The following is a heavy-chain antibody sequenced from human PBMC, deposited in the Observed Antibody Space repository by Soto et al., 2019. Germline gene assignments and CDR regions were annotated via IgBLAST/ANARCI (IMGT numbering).Heavy chain of an antibody. V-gene: IGHV3-15*01. CDR2: IKTKSDGATT. CDR3: TTTSIGLYFDH. J-gene: IGHJ4*02. D-gene: IGHD3-3*02. Sequence: EFQLVESGGGLMKPGGSLRLSCTASGFNFGNAWMSWVRQAPGKGPEWVGRIKTKSDGATTDYAAPVKGRFSISREDSKNMLFLQMDSLQTEDTAVYYCTTTSIGLYFDHWGQGTLVTVSS. CDR1: GFNFGNAW.